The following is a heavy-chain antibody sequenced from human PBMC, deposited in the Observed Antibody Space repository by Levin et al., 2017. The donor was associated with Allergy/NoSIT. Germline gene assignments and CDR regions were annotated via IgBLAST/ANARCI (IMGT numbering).Heavy chain of an antibody. V-gene: IGHV3-21*01. D-gene: IGHD4-17*01. J-gene: IGHJ5*02. CDR2: ISSTSHFI. Sequence: LSLTCSASGFTFSTYSMNWVRQAPGKGLEWVASISSTSHFIYYADSVKGRFTISRDNAKNSLYLQMNSLTAEDTAVYYCARLTGTVTTNWFDPWGQGTLVTVSS. CDR1: GFTFSTYS. CDR3: ARLTGTVTTNWFDP.